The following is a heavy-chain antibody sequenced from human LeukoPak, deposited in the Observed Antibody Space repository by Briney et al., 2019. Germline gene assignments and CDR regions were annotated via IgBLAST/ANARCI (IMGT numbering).Heavy chain of an antibody. CDR3: AKDSIAVAGRLDY. Sequence: HPGGSLRLSCAASGFTFSSYCMHWVRQAPGKGLEWVAFIRYDGSNKYYADSVKGRFTISRDNSKNTLYLQMNSLRAEDTAVYYCAKDSIAVAGRLDYWGQGTLVTVSS. V-gene: IGHV3-30*02. CDR2: IRYDGSNK. CDR1: GFTFSSYC. J-gene: IGHJ4*02. D-gene: IGHD6-19*01.